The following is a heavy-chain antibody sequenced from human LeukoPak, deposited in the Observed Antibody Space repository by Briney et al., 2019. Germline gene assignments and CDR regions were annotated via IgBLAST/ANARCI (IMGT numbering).Heavy chain of an antibody. CDR3: ARRVVNNRNWYFDL. D-gene: IGHD4-23*01. V-gene: IGHV5-51*01. CDR1: GYSFTSYW. CDR2: IYPGDSDT. Sequence: GESLKISCKGSGYSFTSYWIGWVRQMPGKGLEWMGIIYPGDSDTRYSPSFQGQVTISADKSINTAYLQWSSLKASDTALYYCARRVVNNRNWYFDLWGRGTLVTVSS. J-gene: IGHJ2*01.